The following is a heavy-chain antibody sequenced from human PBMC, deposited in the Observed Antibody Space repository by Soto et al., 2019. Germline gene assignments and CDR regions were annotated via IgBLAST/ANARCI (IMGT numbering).Heavy chain of an antibody. D-gene: IGHD3-10*01. CDR1: EFSLTTSGVG. V-gene: IGHV2-5*02. CDR2: IYWDDDK. Sequence: QITLKESGPTLVEPTQTLTLTCTFSEFSLTTSGVGVGWIRQPPGKALEWLALIYWDDDKRYSPSLKSRPTISKDTSKNPVVLTMSNMDPVDTATYFCAHSVAGNFDYWGQGILVTVSS. CDR3: AHSVAGNFDY. J-gene: IGHJ4*02.